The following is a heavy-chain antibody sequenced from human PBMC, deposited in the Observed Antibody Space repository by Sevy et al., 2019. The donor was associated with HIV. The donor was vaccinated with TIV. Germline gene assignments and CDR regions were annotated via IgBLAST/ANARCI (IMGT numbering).Heavy chain of an antibody. CDR1: EFTFSNYG. J-gene: IGHJ3*01. Sequence: GGSLRLSCAASEFTFSNYGMHWVRQAPGKGLEWVAVIWYDGSNKYYADSVKGRFTISRDNSKNTLYLQMNSLRGEDTAVYYCARESDSFDAFDVWGQGTTVTVSS. V-gene: IGHV3-33*01. CDR3: ARESDSFDAFDV. CDR2: IWYDGSNK. D-gene: IGHD4-4*01.